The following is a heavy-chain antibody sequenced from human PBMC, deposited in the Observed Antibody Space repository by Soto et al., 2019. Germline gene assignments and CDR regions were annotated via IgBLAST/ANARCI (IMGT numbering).Heavy chain of an antibody. CDR3: ARHGFPGSGWYYWYFDL. J-gene: IGHJ2*01. CDR2: IYPGDSDT. Sequence: GESLKISCKGSGYSFTSYWIGWVRQMPGKGLEWMGIIYPGDSDTRYSPSFQGQVTISADNSISTAYLQWSSLKASDTAMYYCARHGFPGSGWYYWYFDLWGRGTLVTVSS. D-gene: IGHD6-19*01. V-gene: IGHV5-51*01. CDR1: GYSFTSYW.